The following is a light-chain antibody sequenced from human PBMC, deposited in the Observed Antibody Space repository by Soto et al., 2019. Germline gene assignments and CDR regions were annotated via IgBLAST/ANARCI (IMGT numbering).Light chain of an antibody. V-gene: IGKV1-5*01. CDR2: DAS. J-gene: IGKJ3*01. Sequence: DIQMTQSPSTLSASVGDRVTITCRASQSIRSWLAWYQQKPGKAPKLLIYDASSLESGVPSRFSGSGSGTEFTLTISSLQPDDFATYYCQRSDSYSFGPGTKVDI. CDR1: QSIRSW. CDR3: QRSDSYS.